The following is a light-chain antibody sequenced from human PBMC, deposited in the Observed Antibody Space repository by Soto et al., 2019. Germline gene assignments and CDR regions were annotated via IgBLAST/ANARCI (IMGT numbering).Light chain of an antibody. J-gene: IGKJ4*01. CDR1: QSVSSY. Sequence: EIVLTQSPATLSLSPGERATLSCRASQSVSSYLAWYQQKPGQAPRLLIYDASNRATGIPARFSRSGSGTDFTLTISSLEPEDFAVYYCQQRSNWGLTFGGGTKVEIK. CDR2: DAS. V-gene: IGKV3-11*01. CDR3: QQRSNWGLT.